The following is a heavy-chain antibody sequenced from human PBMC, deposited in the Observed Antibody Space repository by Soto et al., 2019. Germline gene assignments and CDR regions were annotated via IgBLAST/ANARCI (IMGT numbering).Heavy chain of an antibody. CDR1: GGSSSSGGY. CDR3: ARLAPIAAADGMDV. Sequence: LVTLSLSCAFSGGSSSSGGYWGWIRPSPGKGLEWIGSIYHSGSPYYNPSLKSRVIISVDTSKNQFSLKLSSVTAADTAVYYCARLAPIAAADGMDVWGQGTTVTVSS. D-gene: IGHD6-13*01. V-gene: IGHV4-38-2*01. J-gene: IGHJ6*02. CDR2: IYHSGSP.